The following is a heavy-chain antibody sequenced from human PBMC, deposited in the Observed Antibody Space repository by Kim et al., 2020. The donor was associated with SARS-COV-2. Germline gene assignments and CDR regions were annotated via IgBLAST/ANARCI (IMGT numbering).Heavy chain of an antibody. Sequence: SVKVSCKASGGTFSSYAISWVRQAPGQGLEWMGGIIPIFGTANYAQKFQGRVTITADESTSTAYMELSSLRSEDTAVYYCARWGKDSSSWYDLGYNWFDPWGQGTLVTVSS. J-gene: IGHJ5*02. CDR3: ARWGKDSSSWYDLGYNWFDP. V-gene: IGHV1-69*13. CDR1: GGTFSSYA. D-gene: IGHD6-13*01. CDR2: IIPIFGTA.